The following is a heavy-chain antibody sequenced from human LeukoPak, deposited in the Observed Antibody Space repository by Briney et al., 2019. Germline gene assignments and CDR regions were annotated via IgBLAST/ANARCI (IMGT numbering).Heavy chain of an antibody. D-gene: IGHD4-17*01. CDR3: AGSYGDYVYLDY. CDR2: IIPIFGTA. CDR1: GGTFSSYA. Sequence: SVKVSCKASGGTFSSYAISWVRQAPGQGLEWMGGIIPIFGTANYAQKFQGRVTITADESTSTAYMELSSLRSEDTAVDYCAGSYGDYVYLDYWGQGTLVTVSS. V-gene: IGHV1-69*01. J-gene: IGHJ4*02.